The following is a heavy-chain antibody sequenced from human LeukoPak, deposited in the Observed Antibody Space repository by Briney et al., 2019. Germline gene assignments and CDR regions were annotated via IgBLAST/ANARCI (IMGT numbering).Heavy chain of an antibody. V-gene: IGHV4-4*07. CDR1: GGSISSYY. Sequence: SETLSLTCTVSGGSISSYYWSWIRQPAGKGLEWIGRIYTSGSTNYNPSLKSRVTISVDTSKNQFSLKLSSVTAADTAVYYCARDDSSSWRFDPWGQGTLVTVSS. CDR2: IYTSGST. J-gene: IGHJ5*02. CDR3: ARDDSSSWRFDP. D-gene: IGHD6-13*01.